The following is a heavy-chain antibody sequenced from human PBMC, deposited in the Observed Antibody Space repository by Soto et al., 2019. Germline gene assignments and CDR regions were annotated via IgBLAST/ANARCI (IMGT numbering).Heavy chain of an antibody. V-gene: IGHV3-7*03. J-gene: IGHJ4*02. CDR1: GFIFSTYW. CDR3: ARGISQAVAPIMGCYFDY. CDR2: IKEHGSQS. D-gene: IGHD5-12*01. Sequence: EVQLVESGGDLVQPGGSLRLSCAASGFIFSTYWMTWVRQAPGRGLEWVASIKEHGSQSFYAASVRGRFTISRDNAKNSVYLQVNSLRAEDTAVYYCARGISQAVAPIMGCYFDYWGQGTLLTVSS.